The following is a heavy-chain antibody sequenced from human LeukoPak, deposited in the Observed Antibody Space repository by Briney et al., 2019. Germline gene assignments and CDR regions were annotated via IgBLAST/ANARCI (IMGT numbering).Heavy chain of an antibody. CDR3: ARVGRIYQYYMDV. CDR1: GITFSTYW. J-gene: IGHJ6*03. V-gene: IGHV3-7*01. Sequence: PGGSLRLSRAASGITFSTYWMSWVRQAPGKGLEWVANIRQDGSEKYYMDSVKGRFIISRDNAKNSLSLQMNSLRAEDTAVYYCARVGRIYQYYMDVWGKGTTVTVSS. CDR2: IRQDGSEK. D-gene: IGHD1-14*01.